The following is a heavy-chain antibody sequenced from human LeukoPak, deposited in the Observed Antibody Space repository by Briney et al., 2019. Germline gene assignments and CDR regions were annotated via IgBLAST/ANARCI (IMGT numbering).Heavy chain of an antibody. J-gene: IGHJ4*02. Sequence: EASVKVSCKASGGTFSSYAISWVRQAPGQGLEWVGRIIPIFGTANYAQKFQGRVTITTDESTSTAYMELSSLRSEDTAVYYCARVSVSYLRLWGEGTLVTVSS. CDR2: IIPIFGTA. CDR1: GGTFSSYA. CDR3: ARVSVSYLRL. D-gene: IGHD1-26*01. V-gene: IGHV1-69*05.